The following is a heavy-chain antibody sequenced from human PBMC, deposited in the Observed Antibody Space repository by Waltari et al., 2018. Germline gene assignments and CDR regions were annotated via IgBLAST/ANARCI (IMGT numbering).Heavy chain of an antibody. D-gene: IGHD1-7*01. Sequence: QVQLQESGPGLVKPSETLSLTCTVSGGSISSYYWSWIRQPAGKGLEWIGRIYTSGSTNYNPSPKSRVTMSVDTSKNQFSLKLSSVTAADTAVYYCARTPWNYGGDWFDPWGQGTLVTVSS. V-gene: IGHV4-4*07. CDR1: GGSISSYY. CDR3: ARTPWNYGGDWFDP. J-gene: IGHJ5*02. CDR2: IYTSGST.